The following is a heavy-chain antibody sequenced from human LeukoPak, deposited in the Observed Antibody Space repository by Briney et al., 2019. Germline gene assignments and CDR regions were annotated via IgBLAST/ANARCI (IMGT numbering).Heavy chain of an antibody. CDR2: INPSGGST. D-gene: IGHD1-26*01. CDR3: ARDAFLSGSLSPVDY. J-gene: IGHJ4*02. CDR1: VYTFTNYF. Sequence: GASVNVSCKASVYTFTNYFMHWVRQAPGQRLEWMGIINPSGGSTSYAQKFQGRVTLTRDTSTSTAYMELSSLRSEDTAVYYCARDAFLSGSLSPVDYWGQGSLVTVSS. V-gene: IGHV1-46*01.